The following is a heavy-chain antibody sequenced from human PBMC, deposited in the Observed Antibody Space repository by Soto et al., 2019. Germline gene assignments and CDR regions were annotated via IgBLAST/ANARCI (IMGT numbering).Heavy chain of an antibody. Sequence: EVQLVESGGGLVQPGGSLRLSCAASGFTFSDHWMQWVRQVPGKGLVWVARINSDGSATTYADSVKGRFTISRANARNTLFLQMDSLRAEDTALYYCARGYSSGPDYWGQGTLVTVSS. V-gene: IGHV3-74*01. CDR3: ARGYSSGPDY. CDR2: INSDGSAT. D-gene: IGHD6-19*01. J-gene: IGHJ4*02. CDR1: GFTFSDHW.